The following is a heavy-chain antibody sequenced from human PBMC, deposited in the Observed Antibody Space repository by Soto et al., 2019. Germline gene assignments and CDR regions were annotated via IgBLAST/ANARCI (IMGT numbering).Heavy chain of an antibody. V-gene: IGHV4-39*01. CDR2: IYYSGST. CDR1: GGSISSSSYY. Sequence: SETLSLTCTVSGGSISSSSYYWGLIHQPPGKGLEWIGSIYYSGSTYYNPSLKSRVTISVDTSKNQFSMKLSSVTAADTAVYYCARRVAAAGQNWFDPWGQGTLVTVSS. J-gene: IGHJ5*02. D-gene: IGHD6-13*01. CDR3: ARRVAAAGQNWFDP.